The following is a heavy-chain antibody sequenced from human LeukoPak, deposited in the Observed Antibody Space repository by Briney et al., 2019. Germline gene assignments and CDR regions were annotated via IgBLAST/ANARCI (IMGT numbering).Heavy chain of an antibody. CDR3: ARENYDSSGSDGPFDY. V-gene: IGHV3-48*03. D-gene: IGHD3-22*01. J-gene: IGHJ4*02. CDR2: ISSSGSTI. CDR1: GFTFSSYE. Sequence: GGSLRLSCAASGFTFSSYEMNWVRQAPGKGLEWVSYISSSGSTIDYADSVKGRFTISRDNTKDSLSLQMNSLRAEDTAVYYCARENYDSSGSDGPFDYWGQGTLVTVSS.